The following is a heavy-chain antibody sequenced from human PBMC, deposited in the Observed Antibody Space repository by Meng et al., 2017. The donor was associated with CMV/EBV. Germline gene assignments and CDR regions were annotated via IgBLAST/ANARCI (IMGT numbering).Heavy chain of an antibody. V-gene: IGHV4-30-4*08. CDR1: ISSGYYY. D-gene: IGHD2-21*01. Sequence: ISSGYYYWSGIRQPPGKGLEWIGYIYYSGSTYYTPSLKSRVTISVDTSKNQFSLKLSSVTAADTAVYYCARVSGYCGGDCPQVWFDPWGQGTLVTVSS. CDR2: IYYSGST. CDR3: ARVSGYCGGDCPQVWFDP. J-gene: IGHJ5*02.